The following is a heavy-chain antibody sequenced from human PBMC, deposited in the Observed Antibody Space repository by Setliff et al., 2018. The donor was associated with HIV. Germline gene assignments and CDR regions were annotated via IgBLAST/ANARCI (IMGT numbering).Heavy chain of an antibody. D-gene: IGHD2-2*01. CDR2: IDHSGST. CDR3: ARGHPIVPTGLVSFYFDH. V-gene: IGHV4-34*01. CDR1: GGSFSGYH. J-gene: IGHJ4*02. Sequence: SETLSLTCAVYGGSFSGYHWSWIRQSPGEGLEWIGEIDHSGSTDDNPSLKSRVTISVDTSKNQFSLKLSSVSAADTAVYYCARGHPIVPTGLVSFYFDHWGQGTLVTVSS.